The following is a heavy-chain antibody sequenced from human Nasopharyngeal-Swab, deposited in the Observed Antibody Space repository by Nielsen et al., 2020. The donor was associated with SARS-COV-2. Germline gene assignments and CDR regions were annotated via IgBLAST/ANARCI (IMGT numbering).Heavy chain of an antibody. V-gene: IGHV3-30*18. CDR3: AKANVLFWFGQFKNDGFDI. CDR2: ISYEGSKK. Sequence: GESLKISCTASGFSFNNYGMHWVRQAPGKGLEWVAVISYEGSKKYYADSVEGRFTISRDYSKSTLYLQMNSLRPEDTAMYYCAKANVLFWFGQFKNDGFDIWGQGTMVAVSS. J-gene: IGHJ3*02. D-gene: IGHD3-10*01. CDR1: GFSFNNYG.